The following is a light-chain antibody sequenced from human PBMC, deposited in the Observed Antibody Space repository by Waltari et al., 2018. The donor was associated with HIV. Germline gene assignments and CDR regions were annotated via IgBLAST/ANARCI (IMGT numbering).Light chain of an antibody. V-gene: IGLV1-51*01. CDR2: DNG. J-gene: IGLJ1*01. CDR1: NSNLGNNF. CDR3: GTWDSSLSLYV. Sequence: QSILTQSPSVSAAPGQKVTVSCSGDNSNLGNNFVSWYQQVPGRAPRLLIYDNGKRPSGIPERVSAFKAGVSATLVIAGLQIVDEADYYCGTWDSSLSLYVFGPGTTVAVL.